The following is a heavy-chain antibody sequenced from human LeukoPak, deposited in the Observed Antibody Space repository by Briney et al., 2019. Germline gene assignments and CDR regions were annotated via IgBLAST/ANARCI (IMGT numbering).Heavy chain of an antibody. D-gene: IGHD4-23*01. J-gene: IGHJ5*01. Sequence: GGSLRLSCAVSGFTSSNAWMNWVRQAPGKGLEWVGRIKTKTDGGRTDYAAPVKGRFIISRDDSKNTLYLQMNSLKTEDTGVYYCTSSLSYGGNSWYDSWGQGTLVTVSS. CDR3: TSSLSYGGNSWYDS. CDR1: GFTSSNAW. V-gene: IGHV3-15*07. CDR2: IKTKTDGGRT.